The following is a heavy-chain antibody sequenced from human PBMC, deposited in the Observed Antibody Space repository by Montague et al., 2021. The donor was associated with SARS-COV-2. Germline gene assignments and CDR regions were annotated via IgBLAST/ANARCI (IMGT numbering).Heavy chain of an antibody. CDR3: TREQGYNRNYYYYDGMDV. J-gene: IGHJ6*02. V-gene: IGHV4-38-2*02. Sequence: SETLSLTCTVSGYSISSGYYWGWIRHPPGKGLEWIESIYYSGSTYYNPSLNSRITISVHTSNNQFFLKLSSVTAADTVVYYCTREQGYNRNYYYYDGMDVWGQGTTVTVSS. D-gene: IGHD1-14*01. CDR2: IYYSGST. CDR1: GYSISSGYY.